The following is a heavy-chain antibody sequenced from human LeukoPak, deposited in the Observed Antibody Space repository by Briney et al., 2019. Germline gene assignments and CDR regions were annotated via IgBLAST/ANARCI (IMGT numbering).Heavy chain of an antibody. V-gene: IGHV4-61*02. CDR3: ARGRGGSGWFDP. Sequence: SETLSLTCTVSGGSISSGNYYWSWIRQPAGKGLEWIGRIYTSGSTNYNPSLKSRATISVDTSKNQFSLKLSSVTAADTAVYYCARGRGGSGWFDPWGQGTLVTVSS. D-gene: IGHD2-15*01. J-gene: IGHJ5*02. CDR2: IYTSGST. CDR1: GGSISSGNYY.